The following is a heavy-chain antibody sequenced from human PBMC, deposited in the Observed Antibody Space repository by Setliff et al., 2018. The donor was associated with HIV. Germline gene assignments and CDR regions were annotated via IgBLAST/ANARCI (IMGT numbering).Heavy chain of an antibody. Sequence: ASVKVSCKVSGYTLTELSIHWVRQAPGKGLEWMGGFVPEHSETIYAQKFQGRVTMTEDKSTDTAFMELSGLTSEDTAVYYCATRGDLLGRRASTVTVYYYYLDVWGNGTTVTVSS. CDR1: GYTLTELS. CDR2: FVPEHSET. D-gene: IGHD4-17*01. V-gene: IGHV1-24*01. CDR3: ATRGDLLGRRASTVTVYYYYLDV. J-gene: IGHJ6*03.